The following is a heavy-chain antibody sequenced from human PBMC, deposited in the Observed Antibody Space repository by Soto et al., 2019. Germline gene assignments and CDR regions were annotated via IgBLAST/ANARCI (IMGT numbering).Heavy chain of an antibody. D-gene: IGHD2-8*01. CDR3: AKSPMVRTFHYGLDV. Sequence: EVQLVESGGGLVQPGGSLRVSCAASGFSLSSYWMSWVRQVPGKGLEWVADINEEGGEKYYADSVKRRFTISRDNAKNSVYLEMNNLRVGDTAVYSCAKSPMVRTFHYGLDVWGQGTTVTVSS. V-gene: IGHV3-7*05. CDR1: GFSLSSYW. CDR2: INEEGGEK. J-gene: IGHJ6*02.